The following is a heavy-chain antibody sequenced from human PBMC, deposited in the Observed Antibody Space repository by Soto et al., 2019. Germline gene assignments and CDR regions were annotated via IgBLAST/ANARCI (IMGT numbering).Heavy chain of an antibody. CDR3: ARAAMGGSSWPFDY. CDR2: IYHSGST. CDR1: GGSISSSNW. Sequence: SETLSLTCAVSGGSISSSNWWSWVRQPPGKGLEWIGEIYHSGSTNYNPSLKSRVSISVDRSKNQFSLKLSSVTAADTAVYYCARAAMGGSSWPFDYWGQGTLVTVSS. D-gene: IGHD6-13*01. J-gene: IGHJ4*02. V-gene: IGHV4-4*02.